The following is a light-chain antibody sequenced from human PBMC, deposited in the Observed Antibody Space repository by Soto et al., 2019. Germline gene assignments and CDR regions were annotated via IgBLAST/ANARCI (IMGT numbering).Light chain of an antibody. CDR3: QQRHMWPIT. V-gene: IGKV3D-15*01. CDR2: AAS. CDR1: QSVRSN. J-gene: IGKJ5*01. Sequence: EIVMTQSPATLSVSPGEWATLSCRASQSVRSNLAWYQQRPGQAPRLLIYAASTRATGIPDRFSGSGSGTDFTLTISSLEPEDSAVYYCQQRHMWPITFGQGTRLEI.